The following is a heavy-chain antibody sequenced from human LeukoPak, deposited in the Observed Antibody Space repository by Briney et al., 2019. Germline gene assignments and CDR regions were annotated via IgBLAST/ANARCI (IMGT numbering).Heavy chain of an antibody. J-gene: IGHJ4*02. V-gene: IGHV3-23*01. Sequence: GGSLRLSCAAPGFTFSNYAMNWVRQAPGKGLEWVSTISLSGGSTYYADSVKGRFTISRDNSKNTLSLQMNSLRAEDTAVYYCAKEASGSYFDYWGQGTLVTVSS. D-gene: IGHD1-26*01. CDR1: GFTFSNYA. CDR3: AKEASGSYFDY. CDR2: ISLSGGST.